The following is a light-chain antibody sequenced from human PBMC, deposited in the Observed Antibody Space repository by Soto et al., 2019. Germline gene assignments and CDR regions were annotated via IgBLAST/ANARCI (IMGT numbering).Light chain of an antibody. J-gene: IGLJ1*01. CDR3: SSYTSAATYV. CDR1: SSDVGAYNY. Sequence: QSALTQPASVSGSPGQSITIACTGSSSDVGAYNYDSWYQQHHPGEAPKLIIYDAPHRPAGVSNRFSGSKSGNTASLTISGLQTEDEADYYCSSYTSAATYVFGTGTKLTVL. CDR2: DAP. V-gene: IGLV2-14*03.